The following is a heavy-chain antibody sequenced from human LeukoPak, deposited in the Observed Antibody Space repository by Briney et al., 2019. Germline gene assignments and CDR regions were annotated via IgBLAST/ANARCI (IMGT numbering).Heavy chain of an antibody. CDR3: ARGLEDDYNYSY. CDR2: MNPNSGGT. CDR1: GYTFTGYY. Sequence: ASVKVSCKASGYTFTGYYIHWVRQAPGQGLEWMGRMNPNSGGTNYAQRFQGRVTLTRDTSINTAYMDPSRLTSDDTAVYYCARGLEDDYNYSYWGQGTLVTVSA. J-gene: IGHJ4*02. V-gene: IGHV1-2*02. D-gene: IGHD5-24*01.